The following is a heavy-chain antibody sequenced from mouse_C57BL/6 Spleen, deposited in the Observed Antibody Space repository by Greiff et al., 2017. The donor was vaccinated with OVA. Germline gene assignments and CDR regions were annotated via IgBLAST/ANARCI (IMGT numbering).Heavy chain of an antibody. CDR1: GYTFTSYG. V-gene: IGHV1-81*01. J-gene: IGHJ2*01. CDR3: ASDDGYYPFDY. Sequence: QVQLKESGAELARPGASVKLSCKASGYTFTSYGISWVKQRTGQGLEWIGEIYPRSGNTYYNEKFKGKATLTADKSSSTAYMELRSLTSEDSAVYFCASDDGYYPFDYWGQGTTLTVSS. CDR2: IYPRSGNT. D-gene: IGHD2-3*01.